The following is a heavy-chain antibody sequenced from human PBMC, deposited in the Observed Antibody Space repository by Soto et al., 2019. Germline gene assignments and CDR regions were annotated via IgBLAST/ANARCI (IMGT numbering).Heavy chain of an antibody. CDR1: GGTFISDA. V-gene: IGHV1-69*06. Sequence: QVRLVQSEAEVKKAGWSVKVSCKASGGTFISDAVTWVRQAPGQGLEWMGGVIPMFPKANYAQKFQGRATITADKSTSTVYMELHSLKSEDTALYYCAICHSDSSGPGYLDSWGQGTLVTVTS. CDR3: AICHSDSSGPGYLDS. J-gene: IGHJ4*02. D-gene: IGHD3-22*01. CDR2: VIPMFPKA.